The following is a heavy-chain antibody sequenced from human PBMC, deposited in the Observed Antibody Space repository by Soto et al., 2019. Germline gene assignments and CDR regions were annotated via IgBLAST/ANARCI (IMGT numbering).Heavy chain of an antibody. Sequence: PSETLSLTCNVSGASISGNYWSWIRQPPGKGLEWIAEVYNDGSANYHPSLESRATISVDRSKNQFSLRLSSVTAADTGKYYCARLVYDSRLNYLYFDHWGREHWSPSPQ. CDR1: GASISGNY. CDR2: VYNDGSA. CDR3: ARLVYDSRLNYLYFDH. V-gene: IGHV4-59*12. D-gene: IGHD3-22*01. J-gene: IGHJ4*02.